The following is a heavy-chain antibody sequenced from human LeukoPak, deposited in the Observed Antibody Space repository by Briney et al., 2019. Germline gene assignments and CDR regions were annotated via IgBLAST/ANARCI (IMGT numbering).Heavy chain of an antibody. V-gene: IGHV3-33*06. Sequence: GGSLRLSCAASGFTFSSYGMHWVRQAPGKGLEWVAVIWYDGSNKYYADSVKGRFTIPRDNSKNTLYLQMNSLRAEDTAVYYCAKAGGKKVVVTHFDYWGQGTLVTVSS. J-gene: IGHJ4*02. CDR1: GFTFSSYG. CDR3: AKAGGKKVVVTHFDY. D-gene: IGHD3-22*01. CDR2: IWYDGSNK.